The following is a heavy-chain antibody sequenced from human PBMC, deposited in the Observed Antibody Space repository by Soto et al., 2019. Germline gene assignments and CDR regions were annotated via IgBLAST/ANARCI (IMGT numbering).Heavy chain of an antibody. CDR1: GYTFTSYG. Sequence: QVQLVQSGAEVKKPGASVKVSCKASGYTFTSYGISWVRQAPGQGLEWMGWISAYNGNTNYAQKLQGRVTMTTDTSTSTAYMELRSLRPDATAVYYCQGLRFGEGDYGMDVRGQGTTVTVSS. J-gene: IGHJ6*02. V-gene: IGHV1-18*01. CDR3: QGLRFGEGDYGMDV. CDR2: ISAYNGNT. D-gene: IGHD3-10*01.